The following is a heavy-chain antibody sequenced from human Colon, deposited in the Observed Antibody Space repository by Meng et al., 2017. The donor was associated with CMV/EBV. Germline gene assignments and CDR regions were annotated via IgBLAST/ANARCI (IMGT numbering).Heavy chain of an antibody. Sequence: GYTFTNYGISRLRQAPGQGLEWLGWISDQKGDTVYGKNFQGRVSMTTDSSTSTAYMELRSLTSDDTAVYFCARDWSDVAKIIADNWGQGTLVTVSS. D-gene: IGHD5-24*01. V-gene: IGHV1-18*01. CDR1: GYTFTNYG. J-gene: IGHJ4*02. CDR2: ISDQKGDT. CDR3: ARDWSDVAKIIADN.